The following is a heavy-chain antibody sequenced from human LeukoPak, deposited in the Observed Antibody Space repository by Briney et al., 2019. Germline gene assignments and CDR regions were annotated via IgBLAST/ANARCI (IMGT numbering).Heavy chain of an antibody. CDR2: ISGSGGST. CDR1: GFTFSSYA. V-gene: IGHV3-23*01. Sequence: GGSLRLSCAASGFTFSSYAMSWVRQAPGKGLEWVSAISGSGGSTYYADSVKGRFTISRDNSKNTLYLQMNSLRAEDTAVYYCAKAGGGSYYWHLDYWGQGTLVTVSS. D-gene: IGHD1-26*01. J-gene: IGHJ4*02. CDR3: AKAGGGSYYWHLDY.